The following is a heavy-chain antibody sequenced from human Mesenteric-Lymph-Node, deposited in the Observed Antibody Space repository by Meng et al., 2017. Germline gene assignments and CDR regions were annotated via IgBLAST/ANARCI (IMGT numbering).Heavy chain of an antibody. D-gene: IGHD1-26*01. CDR1: GFSVSSAW. CDR3: VGWEVHNY. J-gene: IGHJ4*02. Sequence: GGSLRLSCAVSGFSVSSAWMSWVRQAPEKGLEWVANTNPDGSGKYYVDSVRGRFTISRDYAKNSLHLQMSSLRVEDTAVYYCVGWEVHNYWGQGTLVTVSS. V-gene: IGHV3-7*01. CDR2: TNPDGSGK.